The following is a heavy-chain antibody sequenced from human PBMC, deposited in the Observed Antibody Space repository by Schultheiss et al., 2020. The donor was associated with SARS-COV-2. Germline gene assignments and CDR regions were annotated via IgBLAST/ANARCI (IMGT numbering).Heavy chain of an antibody. V-gene: IGHV3-21*01. CDR1: GFTVSSNY. CDR2: ISSSSSYI. J-gene: IGHJ6*02. CDR3: ARGSGMDV. Sequence: GGSLRLSCVVSGFTVSSNYMSWVRQAPGKGLEWVSSISSSSSYIYYTDSVKGRFTISRDNAKNSLYLQMNSLRAEDTAVYYCARGSGMDVWGQGTTVTVSS.